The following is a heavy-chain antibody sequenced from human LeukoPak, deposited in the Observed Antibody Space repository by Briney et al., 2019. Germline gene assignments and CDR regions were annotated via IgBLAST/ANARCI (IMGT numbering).Heavy chain of an antibody. V-gene: IGHV3-23*01. CDR1: GFSFGSYA. J-gene: IGHJ2*01. CDR2: ISDSGGNS. CDR3: AKVSTIIEAGLRYFDL. Sequence: GGSLRLSCAASGFSFGSYAMIWVRQAPGKGLEWVSSISDSGGNSFYIDSVKGRFTISRDNSKNTLYLQVNSLRAEDTALYYCAKVSTIIEAGLRYFDLWGRGTLVTVSS. D-gene: IGHD6-19*01.